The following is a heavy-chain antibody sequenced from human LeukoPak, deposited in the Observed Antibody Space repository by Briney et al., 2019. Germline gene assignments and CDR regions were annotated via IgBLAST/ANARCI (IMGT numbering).Heavy chain of an antibody. V-gene: IGHV1-69*05. CDR3: ARDSLIDSSSSSSFWFDP. D-gene: IGHD6-6*01. Sequence: SVKVSCKASGGTFSSYAISWVRRAPGQGLEWMGGIIPIFGTANYAQKFQGRVTITTDESTSTAYMELSSLRSEDTAVYYCARDSLIDSSSSSSFWFDPWGQGTLVTVSS. CDR1: GGTFSSYA. J-gene: IGHJ5*02. CDR2: IIPIFGTA.